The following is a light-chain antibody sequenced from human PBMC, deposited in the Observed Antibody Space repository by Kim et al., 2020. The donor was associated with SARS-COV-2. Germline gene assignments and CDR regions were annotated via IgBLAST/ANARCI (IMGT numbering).Light chain of an antibody. Sequence: QSALTQPASVSGSPGQSITISCTGTSSDVGGYNYVSWYQQHPGKAPKLMIYDVSKRPSGVSNRFSGSKSGNTASLTISGLQAEDEAEYYCSSYTSSSTLLFGGGTKVTVL. CDR1: SSDVGGYNY. CDR2: DVS. V-gene: IGLV2-14*01. J-gene: IGLJ2*01. CDR3: SSYTSSSTLL.